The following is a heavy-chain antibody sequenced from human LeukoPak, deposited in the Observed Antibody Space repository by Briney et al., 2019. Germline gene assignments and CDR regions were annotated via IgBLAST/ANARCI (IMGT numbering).Heavy chain of an antibody. CDR3: ARDWGTLEDYYYGMDV. CDR1: GGTFSSYA. Sequence: GSSVKVSCKASGGTFSSYAISWVRQAPGQGLEWMEGIIPIFGTANYAQKFQGRVTITADESTSTAYMELSSLRSEDTAVYYCARDWGTLEDYYYGMDVWGQGTTGTVSS. V-gene: IGHV1-69*01. D-gene: IGHD1-14*01. J-gene: IGHJ6*02. CDR2: IIPIFGTA.